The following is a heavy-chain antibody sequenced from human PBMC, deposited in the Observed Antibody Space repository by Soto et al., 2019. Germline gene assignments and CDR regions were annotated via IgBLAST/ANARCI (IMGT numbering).Heavy chain of an antibody. D-gene: IGHD6-6*01. CDR2: INHSGST. V-gene: IGHV4-34*01. CDR1: GGSFSGYY. Sequence: SETLSLTCAVYGGSFSGYYWSWIRQPPGKGLEWTGEINHSGSTNYNPSLKSRVTISVDTSKNQFSLKLSSVTAADTAVYYCARGRQLGYYYYGMDVWGQGTTVTVSS. CDR3: ARGRQLGYYYYGMDV. J-gene: IGHJ6*02.